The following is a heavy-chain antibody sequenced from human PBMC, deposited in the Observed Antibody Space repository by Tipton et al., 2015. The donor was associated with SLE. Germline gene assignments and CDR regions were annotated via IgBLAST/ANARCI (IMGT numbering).Heavy chain of an antibody. CDR1: GGSISGHY. V-gene: IGHV4-59*11. CDR2: IYDSGST. CDR3: ARDYSSSSSYYYYYMDV. Sequence: TLSLTCTASGGSISGHYRSWIRQPPGKGLEWIGYIYDSGSTNYNPSLKSRVTISVDASKNQFSLKLSSVTAADTAVYYCARDYSSSSSYYYYYMDVWGKGTTVTVSS. D-gene: IGHD6-6*01. J-gene: IGHJ6*03.